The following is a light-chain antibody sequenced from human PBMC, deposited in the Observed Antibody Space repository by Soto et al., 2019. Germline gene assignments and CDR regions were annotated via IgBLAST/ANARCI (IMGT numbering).Light chain of an antibody. CDR3: MQALQTPQK. CDR2: XGS. CDR1: QSLLHSNGYNY. Sequence: DIVMTQSPLSLPVTPGEPASISCRSSQSLLHSNGYNYLDWYLQKPGQSXKXXIXXGSNRASGVPDRFSGSGSGTDFTLKISRVEAEDVGVYYCMQALQTPQKFGQGTKVDSK. J-gene: IGKJ1*01. V-gene: IGKV2-28*01.